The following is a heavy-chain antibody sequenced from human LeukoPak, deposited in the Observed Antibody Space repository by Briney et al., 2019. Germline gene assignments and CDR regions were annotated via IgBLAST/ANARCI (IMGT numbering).Heavy chain of an antibody. CDR3: AYGDLELRYYFDY. J-gene: IGHJ4*02. D-gene: IGHD1-7*01. CDR1: GLTFSSYA. Sequence: GVPLRLSCAASGLTFSSYATHWARQSTREGVEYVSAINSNGGSTYYAISMNGRFTNSRDNSKHTLYLQKDSLGAYYMAEYYWAYGDLELRYYFDYWGQGTLVTVSS. CDR2: INSNGGST. V-gene: IGHV3-64*01.